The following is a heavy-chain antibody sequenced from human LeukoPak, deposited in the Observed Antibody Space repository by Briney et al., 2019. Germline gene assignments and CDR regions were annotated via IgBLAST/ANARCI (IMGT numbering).Heavy chain of an antibody. CDR3: ARGGFDGYTPY. D-gene: IGHD5-24*01. Sequence: SETLSLTCTVSGGSISSYYWSWIRQPPGKGLEWIGYIYYSGSTNYNPSLKSRVTISVDTSKNQFSLKLSSVTAADTAVYYCARGGFDGYTPYWGQGTLVTVSS. CDR2: IYYSGST. V-gene: IGHV4-59*01. J-gene: IGHJ4*02. CDR1: GGSISSYY.